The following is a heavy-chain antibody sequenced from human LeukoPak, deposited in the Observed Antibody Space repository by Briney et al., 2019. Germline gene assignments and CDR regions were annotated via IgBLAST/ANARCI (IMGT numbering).Heavy chain of an antibody. CDR1: GFSFSNHG. D-gene: IGHD6-19*01. J-gene: IGHJ4*02. CDR3: AREATWGQWYFDH. Sequence: GGSLRLSCVASGFSFSNHGMHWVRQAPGKGLEWVSVVARDGGAKFYADSVKGRFTLSRDNSKDMFFLQMNFLTVEDTAIYYCAREATWGQWYFDHWGQGTPVIVSS. CDR2: VARDGGAK. V-gene: IGHV3-30*03.